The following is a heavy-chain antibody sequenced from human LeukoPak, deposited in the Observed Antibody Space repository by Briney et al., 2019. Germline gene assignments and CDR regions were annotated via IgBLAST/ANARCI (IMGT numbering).Heavy chain of an antibody. CDR1: GGSISSSSHF. Sequence: SETLSLTCTVSGGSISSSSHFWGWIRQPPGKGLEWIGSIFYSGSTYYNPSLKSRVTISVDTSKDQFSLKLTSVTATDTAVYYCARGLLFLNWFDPWGQGTLVTVSS. CDR3: ARGLLFLNWFDP. CDR2: IFYSGST. D-gene: IGHD2-21*02. J-gene: IGHJ5*02. V-gene: IGHV4-39*01.